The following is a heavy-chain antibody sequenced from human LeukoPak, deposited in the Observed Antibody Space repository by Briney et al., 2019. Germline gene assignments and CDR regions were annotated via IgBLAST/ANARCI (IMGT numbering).Heavy chain of an antibody. CDR2: INIYKGNT. CDR1: GYIFTNHG. D-gene: IGHD6-25*01. Sequence: GASVTVSCKASGYIFTNHGLSWVRQAPGQGLEWMGWINIYKGNTNYAQKFQGRVTMTTDTSTSTAYMELRSLRSDDTAVYYCARNSSGWYGYFDLWGRGTLVTVSS. V-gene: IGHV1-18*01. J-gene: IGHJ2*01. CDR3: ARNSSGWYGYFDL.